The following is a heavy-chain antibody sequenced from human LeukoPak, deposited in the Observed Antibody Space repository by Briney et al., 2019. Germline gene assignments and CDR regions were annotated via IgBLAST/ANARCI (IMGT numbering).Heavy chain of an antibody. CDR2: MNPNSGNT. CDR3: ARGAPGSYCSGGSCPYFDY. CDR1: AYIFTSYD. Sequence: ASVKVSCKASAYIFTSYDINWVRQATGQGLEWMGWMNPNSGNTGYAQKFQGRVTMTRNTSISTAYMELSSLRSEDTAVYYCARGAPGSYCSGGSCPYFDYWGQGTLISVSS. J-gene: IGHJ4*02. V-gene: IGHV1-8*01. D-gene: IGHD2-15*01.